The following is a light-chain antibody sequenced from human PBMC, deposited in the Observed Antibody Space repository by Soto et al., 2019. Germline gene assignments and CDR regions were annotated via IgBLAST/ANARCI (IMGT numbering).Light chain of an antibody. J-gene: IGLJ1*01. CDR1: SSDVGNYNY. CDR3: SSYTSSDTYV. CDR2: DVS. Sequence: QSVLTQPASVSGSPGQSITISCTGTSSDVGNYNYVSWHQHHPGKAPKLMINDVSNRPSGVSSRLSGSKSGNTSSLTISGLQAEDEADYYCSSYTSSDTYVFGTGTKVTVL. V-gene: IGLV2-14*03.